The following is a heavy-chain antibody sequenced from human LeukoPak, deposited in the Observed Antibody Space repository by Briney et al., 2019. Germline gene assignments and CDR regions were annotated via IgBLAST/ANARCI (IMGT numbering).Heavy chain of an antibody. CDR2: IWYDGSNK. V-gene: IGHV3-33*06. D-gene: IGHD3-9*01. CDR3: AKDPNVLRYFDWLYWFDP. J-gene: IGHJ5*02. Sequence: PGGSLRLSCAASGFTFSSYGMHWVRQAPGKGLEWVAVIWYDGSNKYYADSVKGRFTISRDNSKNTLYLQMNSLRAEDTAVYYCAKDPNVLRYFDWLYWFDPWGQGTLVTVSS. CDR1: GFTFSSYG.